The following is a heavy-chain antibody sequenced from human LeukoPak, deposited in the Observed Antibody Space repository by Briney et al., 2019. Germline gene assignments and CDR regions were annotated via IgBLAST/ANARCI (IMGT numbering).Heavy chain of an antibody. J-gene: IGHJ4*02. CDR2: ISSSSSYI. CDR1: GFTVSSNS. CDR3: ARDGIAARQRLDY. Sequence: GGSLRLSCTVSGFTVSSNSMSWVRQAPGKGLEWVSSISSSSSYIYYADSVKGRFTISRDNAKNSLYLQMNSLRAEDTAVYYCARDGIAARQRLDYWGQGTLVTVSS. D-gene: IGHD6-6*01. V-gene: IGHV3-21*01.